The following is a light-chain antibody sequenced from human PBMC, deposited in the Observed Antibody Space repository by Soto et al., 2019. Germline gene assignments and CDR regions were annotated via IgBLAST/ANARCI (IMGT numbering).Light chain of an antibody. V-gene: IGKV1-33*01. CDR1: QDIRTS. CDR3: QHYNNLPPFT. Sequence: DIQMTQSPSSLSASVGARVSITCQASQDIRTSLSWFQHKPGRAPKLLIYGASYLETGVPSRFRGSGSGTDFTFTVSSLQPEDTATDYGQHYNNLPPFTFGPGTIVDIK. CDR2: GAS. J-gene: IGKJ3*01.